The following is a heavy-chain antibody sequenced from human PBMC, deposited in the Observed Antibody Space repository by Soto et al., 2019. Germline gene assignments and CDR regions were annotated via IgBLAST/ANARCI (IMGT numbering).Heavy chain of an antibody. CDR3: GRGRSGQIVVFY. Sequence: ASVKVSCKASGYAFTGHYIHWVRQAPEQGPEWMGEIGPESGATRYAQKFQGRVTMTRDMSITTVYMELNNLSPDDTAVYYCGRGRSGQIVVFYWGQGTPVTVSS. CDR1: GYAFTGHY. D-gene: IGHD1-26*01. V-gene: IGHV1-2*02. J-gene: IGHJ4*02. CDR2: IGPESGAT.